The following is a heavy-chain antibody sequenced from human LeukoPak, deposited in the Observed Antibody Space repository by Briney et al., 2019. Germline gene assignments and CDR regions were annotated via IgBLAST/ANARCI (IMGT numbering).Heavy chain of an antibody. Sequence: GESLKISRKGSGYSFTSYWIGWVRQMPGKGLEGMGIIYPGDSDTRYCPFFQGQVTISANKSISTDYLQWSSLKASDTAMYYCARTIGGYSDYWGQGTLVTVSS. J-gene: IGHJ4*02. CDR2: IYPGDSDT. CDR1: GYSFTSYW. V-gene: IGHV5-51*01. D-gene: IGHD3-22*01. CDR3: ARTIGGYSDY.